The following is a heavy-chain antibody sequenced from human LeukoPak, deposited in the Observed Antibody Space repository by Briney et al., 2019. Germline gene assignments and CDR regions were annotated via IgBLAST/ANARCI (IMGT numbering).Heavy chain of an antibody. Sequence: GGSLRLSCAASGFTVSSNYMSWVRQAPGKGLEWVSVICSGGSTYYADSVKGRFTISRDNSKNTLYLQMNSLRAEDTAVYYCARDERWELPGTWGQGTLVTVSS. J-gene: IGHJ4*02. V-gene: IGHV3-53*01. CDR3: ARDERWELPGT. CDR2: ICSGGST. CDR1: GFTVSSNY. D-gene: IGHD1-26*01.